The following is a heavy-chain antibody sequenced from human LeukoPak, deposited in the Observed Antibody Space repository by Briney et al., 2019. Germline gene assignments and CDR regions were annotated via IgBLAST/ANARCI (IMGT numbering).Heavy chain of an antibody. CDR1: GFTFSSYG. D-gene: IGHD6-13*01. J-gene: IGHJ6*02. Sequence: GGSLRLTCAASGFTFSSYGMNWVRQAPGKGLEWVAVISYDGSNKYYADSVKGRFTISRDNSKNALYLQMNSLRAEDTAVYYCARDGSGTATVYYYGMDVWGQGTTVTVSS. V-gene: IGHV3-33*01. CDR3: ARDGSGTATVYYYGMDV. CDR2: ISYDGSNK.